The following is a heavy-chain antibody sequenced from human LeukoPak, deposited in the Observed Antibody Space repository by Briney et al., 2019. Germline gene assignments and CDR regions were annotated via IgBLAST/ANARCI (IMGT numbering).Heavy chain of an antibody. V-gene: IGHV4-39*01. J-gene: IGHJ4*02. D-gene: IGHD3-3*01. CDR1: GGSLSSRNYY. CDR3: ARHLAYDFWSGPSPSFDH. CDR2: ISYSGST. Sequence: SETLSLTCSVSGGSLSSRNYYWGWIRQPPGKGLEWIGSISYSGSTYYNPSLQSRVTILVDTSKNQFSLRVSSVTAADTALYYCARHLAYDFWSGPSPSFDHWGQGALVTVSS.